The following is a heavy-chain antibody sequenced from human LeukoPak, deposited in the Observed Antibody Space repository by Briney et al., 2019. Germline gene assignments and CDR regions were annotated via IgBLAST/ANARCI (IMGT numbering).Heavy chain of an antibody. CDR2: INPNSGGT. CDR3: ARDLPQGGEIDY. Sequence: SSVKVSCKASGYTFTGYYMHWVRQAPGQGLEWMGWINPNSGGTNYAQKCQGRVTMTRDTSISTAYMELSRLRSDDTAVYYCARDLPQGGEIDYWGQGTLVTVSS. CDR1: GYTFTGYY. J-gene: IGHJ4*02. D-gene: IGHD2-15*01. V-gene: IGHV1-2*02.